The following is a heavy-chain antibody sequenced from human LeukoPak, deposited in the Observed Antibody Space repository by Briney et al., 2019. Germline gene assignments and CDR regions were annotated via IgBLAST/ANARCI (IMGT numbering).Heavy chain of an antibody. Sequence: GGSLRLSCAASGFSFSSCSFNWVRQAPGKGLEWVSSINTVSSYIYYADSLKGRFTISRDNAKNSVYLQMDSLRAEDSAVYYCARLRMNTDSSGFFYYYDYWGQGTLVTVSS. V-gene: IGHV3-21*06. J-gene: IGHJ4*02. D-gene: IGHD3-22*01. CDR2: INTVSSYI. CDR3: ARLRMNTDSSGFFYYYDY. CDR1: GFSFSSCS.